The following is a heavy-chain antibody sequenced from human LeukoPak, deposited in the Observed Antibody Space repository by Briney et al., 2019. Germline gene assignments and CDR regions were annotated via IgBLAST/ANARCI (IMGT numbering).Heavy chain of an antibody. V-gene: IGHV3-30*02. Sequence: GGSLRLSCAASGFTFSSCAMHWVRQAPGKGLEWVAFVRYDGSNKYYADSVKGRFTISRDNSKNTLYLQMNSLRAEDTAVYYCASPSYDFWGGAVDYWGQGTLVTVSS. CDR2: VRYDGSNK. J-gene: IGHJ4*02. D-gene: IGHD3-3*01. CDR3: ASPSYDFWGGAVDY. CDR1: GFTFSSCA.